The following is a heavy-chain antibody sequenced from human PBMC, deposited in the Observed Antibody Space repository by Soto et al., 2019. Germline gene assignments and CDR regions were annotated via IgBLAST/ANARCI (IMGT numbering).Heavy chain of an antibody. CDR2: INHSGST. CDR3: ARLGGDYGWDY. D-gene: IGHD2-21*02. V-gene: IGHV4-34*01. CDR1: GGSFSGYY. Sequence: SETLSLTCAVYGGSFSGYYWSWIRQPPGKGLEWIGEINHSGSTNYNPSLKSRVTISVDTSKNQFSLKLSSVTAADTAVYYCARLGGDYGWDYWGQGTLVTVSS. J-gene: IGHJ4*02.